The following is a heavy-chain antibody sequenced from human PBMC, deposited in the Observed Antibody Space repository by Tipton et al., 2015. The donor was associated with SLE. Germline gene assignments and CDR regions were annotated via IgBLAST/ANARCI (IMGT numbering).Heavy chain of an antibody. V-gene: IGHV5-51*01. CDR3: ARHPPRSSSRSSFDY. CDR2: IYPGDSDT. Sequence: QLVQSGAEVKKPGESLKISCKGSGYSFTSYWIGWVRQMPGKGLEWMGFIYPGDSDTRYSPSFQGQVTISADKSISTAYLQWSSLKASDTAMYYCARHPPRSSSRSSFDYWGQGTLVTVSS. J-gene: IGHJ4*02. CDR1: GYSFTSYW. D-gene: IGHD6-13*01.